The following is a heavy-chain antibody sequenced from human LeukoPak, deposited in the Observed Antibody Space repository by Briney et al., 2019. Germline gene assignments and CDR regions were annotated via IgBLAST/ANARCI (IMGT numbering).Heavy chain of an antibody. CDR1: GFTFNNYA. CDR3: TTPPYYDILTGPIP. Sequence: GGSLRLSCAASGFTFNNYAMHWVRQAPGKGLEWVAVISYDGSNKYYADSVKGRFTISRDNSKNTAYLQMNSLKTEDTAVYYCTTPPYYDILTGPIPWGQGTLVTVSS. V-gene: IGHV3-30*04. J-gene: IGHJ5*02. CDR2: ISYDGSNK. D-gene: IGHD3-9*01.